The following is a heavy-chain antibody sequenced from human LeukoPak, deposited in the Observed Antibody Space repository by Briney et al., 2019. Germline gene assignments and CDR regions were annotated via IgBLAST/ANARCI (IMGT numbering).Heavy chain of an antibody. CDR1: GGTFSSYA. Sequence: ASVKVSCKASGGTFSSYAISWVRQAPGQGLEWMGGIIPIFGTANYAQKFQGRVTITADESTSTAYMELSSLRSEDTAVYYCARDSIQYQLLFWFDPWGQGTLVTVSS. J-gene: IGHJ5*02. CDR3: ARDSIQYQLLFWFDP. CDR2: IIPIFGTA. D-gene: IGHD2-2*01. V-gene: IGHV1-69*13.